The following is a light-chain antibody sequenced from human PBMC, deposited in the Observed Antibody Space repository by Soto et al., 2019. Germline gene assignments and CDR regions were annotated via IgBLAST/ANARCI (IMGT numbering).Light chain of an antibody. CDR1: QSVSSSY. V-gene: IGKV3-20*01. Sequence: EFVLTQSPGTLSLSPGERATLSCRASQSVSSSYLAWYQQKPGQAPRLLIYLASSRATGIPDRFSGSGSGTDFTLTISRLEPEDFAVYYCQQYGSSPPWTFGQGTKVDI. CDR3: QQYGSSPPWT. CDR2: LAS. J-gene: IGKJ1*01.